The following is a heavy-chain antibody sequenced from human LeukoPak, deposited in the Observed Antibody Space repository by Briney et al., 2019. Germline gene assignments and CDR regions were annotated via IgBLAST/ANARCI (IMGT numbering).Heavy chain of an antibody. J-gene: IGHJ3*01. CDR1: GDSISRSDW. Sequence: SDALSLTCAVSGDSISRSDWWAWIRQPPGKGLEWLGNIYYSGRIYHNPSLQSRVIMSVDSSKNQFSLRLDSVTAADTAVYYCAKTRSGTYYGDSFDVWGRGKLVIVSS. CDR3: AKTRSGTYYGDSFDV. V-gene: IGHV4-28*05. CDR2: IYYSGRI. D-gene: IGHD1-26*01.